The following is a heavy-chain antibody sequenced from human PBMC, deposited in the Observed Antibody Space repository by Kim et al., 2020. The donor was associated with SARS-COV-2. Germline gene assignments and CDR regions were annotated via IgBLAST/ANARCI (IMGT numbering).Heavy chain of an antibody. D-gene: IGHD2-15*01. CDR1: GFTFSSYS. CDR3: ARDQYSYYYYYGMDV. CDR2: ISSSSSTI. J-gene: IGHJ6*02. Sequence: GGSLRLSCAASGFTFSSYSMNWVRQAPGKGLEWVSYISSSSSTIYYADSVKGRFTISRDNAKNSLYLQMNSLRDEDTAVYYCARDQYSYYYYYGMDVWGQGTTVTVS. V-gene: IGHV3-48*02.